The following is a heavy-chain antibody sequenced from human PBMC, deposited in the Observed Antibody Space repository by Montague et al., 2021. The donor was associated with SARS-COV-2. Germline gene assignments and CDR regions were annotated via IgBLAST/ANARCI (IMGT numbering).Heavy chain of an antibody. D-gene: IGHD5/OR15-5a*01. V-gene: IGHV4-59*01. CDR1: AGSMTSNS. CDR3: ARESTYNWFDS. Sequence: SETLSLTCSVPAGSMTSNSCSWLRHTPRNGLEWLGYNSFRGSKKNNPSLKSRVTISVDTSKNQFSLSLTSVTAADTAAYYCARESTYNWFDSWGQGTLVTVSS. J-gene: IGHJ5*01. CDR2: NSFRGSK.